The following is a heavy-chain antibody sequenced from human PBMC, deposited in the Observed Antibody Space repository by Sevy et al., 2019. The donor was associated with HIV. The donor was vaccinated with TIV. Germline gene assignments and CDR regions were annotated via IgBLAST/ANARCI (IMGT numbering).Heavy chain of an antibody. D-gene: IGHD5-18*01. CDR2: ISSSGTTL. CDR1: GLTFSDYY. V-gene: IGHV3-11*01. CDR3: VGRRYSYTYSRSYHFGY. Sequence: GGSLRLSCAASGLTFSDYYMSWIRQAPGKGLEWLSYISSSGTTLYSADSVKGRFAISRDNAKNSLYLQMNSLRAEDTAVYFCVGRRYSYTYSRSYHFGYWGQGALVTVSS. J-gene: IGHJ4*02.